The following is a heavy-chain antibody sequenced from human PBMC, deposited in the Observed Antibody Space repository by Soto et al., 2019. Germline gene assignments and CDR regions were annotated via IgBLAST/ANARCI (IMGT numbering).Heavy chain of an antibody. Sequence: PXGSLRLSCAASGFTFNSYAMSWVRQAPGKGLDWVSAITKSGGSTYYADSVKGRFTISRDNSKNTVYLQMNSLGAEDTAVYYCAKLPGDSWGFFDYWGQGNLVTVSS. V-gene: IGHV3-23*01. CDR2: ITKSGGST. J-gene: IGHJ4*02. CDR1: GFTFNSYA. CDR3: AKLPGDSWGFFDY. D-gene: IGHD2-21*02.